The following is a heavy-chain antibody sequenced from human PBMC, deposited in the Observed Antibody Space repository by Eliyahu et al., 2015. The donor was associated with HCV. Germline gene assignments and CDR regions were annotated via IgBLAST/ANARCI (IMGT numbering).Heavy chain of an antibody. CDR1: GFXFSSYA. V-gene: IGHV3-23*01. CDR2: ISGSGNST. D-gene: IGHD2-15*01. Sequence: EVQLLESGGGLVQPGGSLRPSCAASGFXFSSYAXXWVRQAPGKGLEWVSAISGSGNSTYYADSVKGRFTTSRDNSKNTLYLQMNSLRAEDTAVYYCAKDDCPRGGSCYSVLSSGWFDPWGQGTLVTVSS. J-gene: IGHJ5*02. CDR3: AKDDCPRGGSCYSVLSSGWFDP.